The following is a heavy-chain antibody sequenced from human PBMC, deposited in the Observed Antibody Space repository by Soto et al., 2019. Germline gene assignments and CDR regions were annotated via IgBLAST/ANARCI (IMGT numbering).Heavy chain of an antibody. CDR3: ARGYCSGGSCYSGEDV. V-gene: IGHV1-69*02. D-gene: IGHD2-15*01. CDR1: GGTFSSYT. CDR2: IIPILGIA. Sequence: QVQLVQSGAEVKKPGSSVKVSCKASGGTFSSYTISWVRQAPGQGLEWMGRIIPILGIANYAQKFQGRVTITADKSTSTADMELSSLRSEDTAVYYCARGYCSGGSCYSGEDVWGKGTTVTVSS. J-gene: IGHJ6*04.